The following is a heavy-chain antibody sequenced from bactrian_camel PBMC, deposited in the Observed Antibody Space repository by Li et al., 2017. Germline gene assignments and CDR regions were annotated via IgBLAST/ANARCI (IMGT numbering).Heavy chain of an antibody. CDR1: GYTVSSTR. D-gene: IGHD2*01. CDR3: TRDRGLAVPAGSSDY. CDR2: IYTGGNKT. J-gene: IGHJ4*01. V-gene: IGHV3S1*01. Sequence: HVQLVESGGGSVQAGGSLRLSCAASGYTVSSTRMGWFRQAPGKEREGIALIYTGGNKTAYAGSVKGRFTISQDTAKNTLYLQLNNLKTEDTAMYYCTRDRGLAVPAGSSDYWAQGTQVTVS.